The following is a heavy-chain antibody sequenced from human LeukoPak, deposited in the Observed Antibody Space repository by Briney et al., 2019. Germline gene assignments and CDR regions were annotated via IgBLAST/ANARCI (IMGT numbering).Heavy chain of an antibody. V-gene: IGHV4-39*01. CDR3: ARRFIAYCGGDCYQEANYFDY. J-gene: IGHJ4*02. CDR1: GGSISSSSYY. D-gene: IGHD2-21*02. CDR2: IYYSGST. Sequence: SETLSLTCTVSGGSISSSSYYWGWIRQPPGKGLEWIGSIYYSGSTYYNPSLKSRVTISVDTSKNQFSLKLSSVTAADTAVYYCARRFIAYCGGDCYQEANYFDYWGQGTLVTVSS.